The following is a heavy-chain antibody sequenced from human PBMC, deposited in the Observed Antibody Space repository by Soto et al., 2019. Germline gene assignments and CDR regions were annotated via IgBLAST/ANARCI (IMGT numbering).Heavy chain of an antibody. CDR1: GFTSSDHY. V-gene: IGHV3-72*01. CDR3: ARAGFGHGLDV. Sequence: PGGSLRVSCGVSGFTSSDHYMDWVRQAPGKGLEWVGRTANKRSRYTTEYAASVKGRFIISRDDSKNSVYLQMNSLKIEYTAVYYCARAGFGHGLDVWGQGTTVTVSS. CDR2: TANKRSRYTT. J-gene: IGHJ6*02. D-gene: IGHD3-16*01.